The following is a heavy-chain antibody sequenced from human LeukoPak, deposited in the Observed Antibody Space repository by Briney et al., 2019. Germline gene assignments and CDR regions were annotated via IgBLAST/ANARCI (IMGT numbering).Heavy chain of an antibody. D-gene: IGHD2-2*01. CDR2: INHSGST. Sequence: KTSETLSLTCAVYGGSFSGYYWSWIRQPPGKGLEWIGEINHSGSTNYNPSLKSRVTMSVDTSKNQFSLKLSSVTAADTAVYYCARDTEKLVVPAAISSSGFDPWGQGTLVTVSS. V-gene: IGHV4-34*01. CDR3: ARDTEKLVVPAAISSSGFDP. CDR1: GGSFSGYY. J-gene: IGHJ5*02.